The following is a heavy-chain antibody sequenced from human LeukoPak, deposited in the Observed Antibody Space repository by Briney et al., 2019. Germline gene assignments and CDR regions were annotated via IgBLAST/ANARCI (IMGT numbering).Heavy chain of an antibody. D-gene: IGHD4-11*01. Sequence: SETLSLTCAVYGGSFSGYYWSWIRQHPGKGLEWIGYIYYSGSTYYNPSLKSRVTISVDTSKNQFSLKLSSVTAADTAVYYCALQYGGDYFDYWGQGTLVTASS. CDR3: ALQYGGDYFDY. J-gene: IGHJ4*02. CDR1: GGSFSGYY. CDR2: IYYSGST. V-gene: IGHV4-31*11.